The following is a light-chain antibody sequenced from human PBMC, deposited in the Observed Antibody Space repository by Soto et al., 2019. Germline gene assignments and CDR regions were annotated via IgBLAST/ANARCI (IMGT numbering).Light chain of an antibody. CDR3: QQYNSYSRA. V-gene: IGKV1-5*01. J-gene: IGKJ1*01. CDR1: QSIGTW. Sequence: DIHVTQSPSTLSASVGDRVTITCRASQSIGTWLAWYQHKPGRAPKLLIYDASTLEGGVPSRFSGSRSGTEFTFTISSLQPDDFATYYCQQYNSYSRAFGQGTKVEIK. CDR2: DAS.